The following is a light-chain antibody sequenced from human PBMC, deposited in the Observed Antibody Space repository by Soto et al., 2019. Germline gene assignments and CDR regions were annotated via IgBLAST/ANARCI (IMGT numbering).Light chain of an antibody. CDR1: SSNIGAGYD. CDR3: SSYTSSSTLV. J-gene: IGLJ3*02. V-gene: IGLV1-40*01. CDR2: GNS. Sequence: QSVLTQPPSVSGAPGQRVTISCTGSSSNIGAGYDVHWYQQLPRTAPKLLIYGNSNRPSGVPDRFSGSKSGTSASLAITGLQAEDEADYYCSSYTSSSTLVFGGGTKVTVL.